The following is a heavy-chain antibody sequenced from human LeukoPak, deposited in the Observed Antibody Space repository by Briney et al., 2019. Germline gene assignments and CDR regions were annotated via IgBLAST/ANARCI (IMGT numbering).Heavy chain of an antibody. CDR1: GFTFSGHW. Sequence: GGPLRLSCAASGFTFSGHWMSWLRQAPGKGLKCLAHISEDGSEKSYVDSLKGRFTISRDNARNLLYLDMNSLKAEDTAVYYCAKLSGPAAADHWGQGTLITVSS. CDR2: ISEDGSEK. J-gene: IGHJ4*01. D-gene: IGHD2-2*01. V-gene: IGHV3-7*01. CDR3: AKLSGPAAADH.